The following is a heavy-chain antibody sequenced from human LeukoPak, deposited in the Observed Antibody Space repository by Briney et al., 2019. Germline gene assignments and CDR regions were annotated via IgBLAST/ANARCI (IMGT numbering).Heavy chain of an antibody. D-gene: IGHD3-9*01. Sequence: SETLSLTCTVSGGSISSSSYYWGWIRQPPGKGLEWIGSIYYSGSTNYNPSLKSRVTISLDTSKNQFSLKLSSVTAADTAVYYCAGLGAYYDILTGYSPLSWFDPWGQGTLVTVSS. CDR2: IYYSGST. CDR3: AGLGAYYDILTGYSPLSWFDP. V-gene: IGHV4-39*07. CDR1: GGSISSSSYY. J-gene: IGHJ5*02.